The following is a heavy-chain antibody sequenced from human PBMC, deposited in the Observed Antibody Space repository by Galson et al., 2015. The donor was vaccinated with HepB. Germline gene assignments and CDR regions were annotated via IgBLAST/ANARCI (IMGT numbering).Heavy chain of an antibody. V-gene: IGHV1-3*01. CDR3: ARVWFGDYNWFDP. Sequence: SVKVSCKASGYTFTSYAMHWVRQAPGQRLEWMGWINAGNGNTKYSQKFQGRVTITRDTSASTAYMELSSLRSEDTAVYYCARVWFGDYNWFDPWGQGTLVTVSS. CDR2: INAGNGNT. J-gene: IGHJ5*02. CDR1: GYTFTSYA. D-gene: IGHD3-10*01.